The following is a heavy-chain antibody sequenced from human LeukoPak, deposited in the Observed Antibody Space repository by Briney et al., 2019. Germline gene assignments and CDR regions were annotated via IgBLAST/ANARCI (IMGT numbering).Heavy chain of an antibody. Sequence: ASVKVSCKASGYTFTTHGIGWVRQAPGQGLEWMGWISLYNGDTKYAQKFQGRVTMTRDTSTSTVYMELSSLRSEDTAVYYCARDSRGIAVAGILLYYYYYMDVWGKGTTVTVSS. D-gene: IGHD6-19*01. CDR3: ARDSRGIAVAGILLYYYYYMDV. J-gene: IGHJ6*03. CDR1: GYTFTTHG. V-gene: IGHV1-18*04. CDR2: ISLYNGDT.